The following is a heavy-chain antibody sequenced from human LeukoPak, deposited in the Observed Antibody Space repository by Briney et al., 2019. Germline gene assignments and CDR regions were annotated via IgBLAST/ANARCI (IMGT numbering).Heavy chain of an antibody. V-gene: IGHV3-21*01. J-gene: IGHJ5*02. CDR3: TIHMYDGYEGSSDTTMVLSP. D-gene: IGHD5-18*01. CDR2: ISPPSTYI. CDR1: GVTFRSYS. Sequence: GGSLRLSCSASGVTFRSYSMNWVRQTPGKGLEWVSSISPPSTYIYYADSVKGRFTISRDNAKNSLYLQMNSLRAEDTAVYYCTIHMYDGYEGSSDTTMVLSPWGQGTLVTVSS.